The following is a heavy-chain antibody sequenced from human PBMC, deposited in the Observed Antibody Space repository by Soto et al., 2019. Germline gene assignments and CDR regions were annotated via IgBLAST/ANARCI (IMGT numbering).Heavy chain of an antibody. CDR3: ATDSAGRGPFDP. J-gene: IGHJ5*02. Sequence: PGGSLRLSCVASGFSVSANYMTWIRQAPGEGLEWVSVIHGGGNTYYADSVKGRFTISRDNSKNTVHLQMESLRVDDTAVYYCATDSAGRGPFDPWGQGILVTVSS. CDR2: IHGGGNT. D-gene: IGHD3-10*01. CDR1: GFSVSANY. V-gene: IGHV3-53*01.